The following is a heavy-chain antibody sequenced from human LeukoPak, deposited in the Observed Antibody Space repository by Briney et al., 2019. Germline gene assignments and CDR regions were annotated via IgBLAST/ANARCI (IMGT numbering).Heavy chain of an antibody. J-gene: IGHJ4*02. V-gene: IGHV3-30*02. CDR2: TRYDGSNK. D-gene: IGHD3-9*01. CDR3: ANINFDYLDNY. CDR1: GFTLSTYD. Sequence: GGSLRLSCAASGFTLSTYDMHWVRQAPGKGLEWVAFTRYDGSNKYYADSVKGRFTVSRDNSKNTLYVQMKELRAADTAVYYCANINFDYLDNYWGQGTLVTVSS.